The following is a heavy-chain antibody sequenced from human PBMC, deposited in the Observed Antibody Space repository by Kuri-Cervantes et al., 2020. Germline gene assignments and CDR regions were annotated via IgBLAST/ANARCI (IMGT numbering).Heavy chain of an antibody. CDR1: GGSISSYY. Sequence: GSLRLSCTVSGGSISSYYWSWIRQPPGKGLEWIGYIYYSGRTNYNPSLKSRVTISVDTSKNQFSLKLSSVTAADTAVYYCARGRLYYYGSGTLYYWGQGTLVTVSS. CDR2: IYYSGRT. V-gene: IGHV4-59*12. J-gene: IGHJ4*02. D-gene: IGHD3-10*01. CDR3: ARGRLYYYGSGTLYY.